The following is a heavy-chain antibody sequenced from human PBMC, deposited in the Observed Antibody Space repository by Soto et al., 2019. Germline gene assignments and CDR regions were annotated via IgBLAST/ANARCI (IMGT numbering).Heavy chain of an antibody. V-gene: IGHV3-30-3*01. CDR1: GFTFSSYA. CDR3: ARASLRYFDWFLPYFDY. Sequence: QVQLVESGGGVVQPGRSLRLSCAASGFTFSSYAMHWVRQAPGKGLEWVAVISYDGSNKYYADSVKGRFTISRDNSKNTLYLQMTSLRAEDTAVYYCARASLRYFDWFLPYFDYWGQGTLVTVSS. CDR2: ISYDGSNK. J-gene: IGHJ4*02. D-gene: IGHD3-9*01.